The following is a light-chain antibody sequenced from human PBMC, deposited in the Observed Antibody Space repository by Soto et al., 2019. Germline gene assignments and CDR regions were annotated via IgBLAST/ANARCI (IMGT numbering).Light chain of an antibody. J-gene: IGLJ3*02. CDR2: DVT. CDR1: SSDVGGYNY. Sequence: QSALTQPRSVSGSPGQSVTISCTGTSSDVGGYNYVSWYQQHPGRAPKLMIYDVTRRPSGVPDRFSGSTTGNTASLTISGLQAEDEADYYCCSYAASVLFGGGTKVTVL. V-gene: IGLV2-11*01. CDR3: CSYAASVL.